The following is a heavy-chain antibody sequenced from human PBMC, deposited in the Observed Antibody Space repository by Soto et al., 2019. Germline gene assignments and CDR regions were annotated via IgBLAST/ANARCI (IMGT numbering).Heavy chain of an antibody. CDR2: IYYSGST. D-gene: IGHD2-2*01. CDR1: GGSISSGGYY. CDR3: ARVTTARYYFDY. V-gene: IGHV4-31*01. Sequence: QVQLQESGPGLVKPSQTLSLTCTVSGGSISSGGYYWSWIRQHPGKGLEWIEYIYYSGSTYYNPSLKCQVTISVDTSKNHFSLKLSSVTAADTAVYYCARVTTARYYFDYWGQGTLVTVSS. J-gene: IGHJ4*02.